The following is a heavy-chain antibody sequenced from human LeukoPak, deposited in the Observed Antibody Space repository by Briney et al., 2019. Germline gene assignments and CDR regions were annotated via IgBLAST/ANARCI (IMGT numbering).Heavy chain of an antibody. Sequence: SETLSLTCTVSGGSISSSSYYWGWIRQPPGKGLEWIGSIYYSGSTYYNPSLKSRVTISVDTSKNQFSLKLSSVTAADTAVYYCARGSCSGGSCYYYYYGMDVWGQGTTVTVSS. V-gene: IGHV4-39*01. CDR2: IYYSGST. CDR3: ARGSCSGGSCYYYYYGMDV. CDR1: GGSISSSSYY. D-gene: IGHD2-15*01. J-gene: IGHJ6*02.